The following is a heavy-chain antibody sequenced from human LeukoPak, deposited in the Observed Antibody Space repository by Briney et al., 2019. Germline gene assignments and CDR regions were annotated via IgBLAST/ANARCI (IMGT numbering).Heavy chain of an antibody. CDR1: GYTFTSYG. V-gene: IGHV1-18*01. CDR2: ISAYNGNT. CDR3: ARGIVEGPAAHYCYYGMDV. Sequence: GASVKVSCTASGYTFTSYGISWVRQAPGQGLEWMGWISAYNGNTNYAQKLQGRVTMTTDTSTSTAYMELRSLRSDDTAVYYCARGIVEGPAAHYCYYGMDVWGQGTTVTVSS. D-gene: IGHD2-2*01. J-gene: IGHJ6*02.